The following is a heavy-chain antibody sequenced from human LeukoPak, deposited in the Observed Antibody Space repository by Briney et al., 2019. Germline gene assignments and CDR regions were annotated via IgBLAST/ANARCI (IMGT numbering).Heavy chain of an antibody. CDR1: GYSISGGYY. CDR3: ARDSGIVVVPAARGLDY. Sequence: SETLCLTCTVSGYSISGGYYWGWIRQPPGKGLEWIGSIYHSGSTYYNPSLKSRVTISVDTSKNQFSLKLSSVTAADTAVYYCARDSGIVVVPAARGLDYWGQGTLVTVSS. D-gene: IGHD2-2*01. CDR2: IYHSGST. V-gene: IGHV4-38-2*02. J-gene: IGHJ4*02.